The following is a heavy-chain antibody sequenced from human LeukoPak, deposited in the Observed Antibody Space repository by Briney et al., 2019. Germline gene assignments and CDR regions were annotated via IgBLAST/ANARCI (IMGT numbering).Heavy chain of an antibody. V-gene: IGHV4-30-4*01. D-gene: IGHD3-22*01. CDR1: GGSLSSGDYY. J-gene: IGHJ5*02. CDR2: IYYSGST. Sequence: SETLSLTCTVSGGSLSSGDYYWRWIRQPPGTGLEWIGYIYYSGSTYYNPSLKSRVTISVDTSKNQFSLKLSSVTAADTAVYYCARDAYDSSGYWRWWFDPWGQGTLVTVSS. CDR3: ARDAYDSSGYWRWWFDP.